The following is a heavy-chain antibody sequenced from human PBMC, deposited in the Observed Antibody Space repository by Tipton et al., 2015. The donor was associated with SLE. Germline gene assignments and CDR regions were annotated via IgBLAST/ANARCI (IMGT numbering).Heavy chain of an antibody. CDR3: ARVRRVLWLPSSFDS. D-gene: IGHD3-10*01. CDR1: GYSISSGYY. CDR2: IFHSGST. V-gene: IGHV4-38-2*01. Sequence: TLSLTCAVSGYSISSGYYWGWIRQPPGKGLEWIGNIFHSGSTQYTPSLKSRVTISVDTSKNQFSLKLSSVTAADTAVYSCARVRRVLWLPSSFDSWGQGTLVTVSS. J-gene: IGHJ4*02.